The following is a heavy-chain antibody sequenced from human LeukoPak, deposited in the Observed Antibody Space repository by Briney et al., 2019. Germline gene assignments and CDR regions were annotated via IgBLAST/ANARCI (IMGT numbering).Heavy chain of an antibody. J-gene: IGHJ4*02. CDR1: GEPFSDYF. D-gene: IGHD5-18*01. V-gene: IGHV4-34*01. CDR2: INHSGST. Sequence: SETLSLTCAVYGEPFSDYFWSWIRQPPGKGLEWIGEINHSGSTNYNPSLKSRVTILVDTSKNQFSLKLTSVAAADTAVYYCASFSNLDTGLTGNYWGPGTLVTVSS. CDR3: ASFSNLDTGLTGNY.